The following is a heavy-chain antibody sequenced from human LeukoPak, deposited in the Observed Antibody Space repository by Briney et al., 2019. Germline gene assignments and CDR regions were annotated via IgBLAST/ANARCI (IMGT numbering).Heavy chain of an antibody. D-gene: IGHD5-18*01. V-gene: IGHV3-30*02. CDR2: IRYDGSNK. J-gene: IGHJ6*03. CDR3: ARIGYSYGPLGYYYYMDV. CDR1: GFTFSSYG. Sequence: GGSLRLSCAASGFTFSSYGMYWVRQAPGKGLEWVAFIRYDGSNKYYADSVKGRFTVSRDNSKNTLYLQMKSLRAEDTAVYYCARIGYSYGPLGYYYYMDVWGKGTTVTISS.